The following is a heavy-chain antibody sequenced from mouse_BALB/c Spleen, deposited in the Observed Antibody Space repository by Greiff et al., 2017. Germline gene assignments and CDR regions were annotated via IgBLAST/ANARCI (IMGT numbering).Heavy chain of an antibody. J-gene: IGHJ4*01. CDR1: GYTFTSYW. CDR3: TTSSGSYYAMDY. V-gene: IGHV1-69*02. D-gene: IGHD3-1*01. CDR2: IYPSDSYT. Sequence: QVHVKQPGAELVRPGASVKLSCKASGYTFTSYWINWVKQRPGQGLEWIGNIYPSDSYTNYNQKFKDKATLTVDKSSSTAYMQLSSPTSEDSAVYYCTTSSGSYYAMDYWGQGTSVTVSS.